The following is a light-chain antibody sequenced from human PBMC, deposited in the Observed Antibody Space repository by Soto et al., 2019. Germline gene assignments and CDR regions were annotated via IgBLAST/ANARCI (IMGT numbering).Light chain of an antibody. V-gene: IGLV2-8*01. CDR2: DVT. J-gene: IGLJ1*01. CDR1: SSDVGGYNY. CDR3: SSFAISTYV. Sequence: QSVLTQPPSASGSPGQSVTISCTGTSSDVGGYNYVSWYQQHPGKAPKLMIYDVTVRPSGVPDRFSGSKSGNTASLTASGLQAEDEATYYCSSFAISTYVFGTGTKVTVL.